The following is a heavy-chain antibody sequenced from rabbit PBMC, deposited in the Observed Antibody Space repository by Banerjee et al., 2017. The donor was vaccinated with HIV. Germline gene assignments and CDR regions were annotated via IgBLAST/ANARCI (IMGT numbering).Heavy chain of an antibody. Sequence: QSLEESGGDLVKPGASLTLTCTASGIDFSSYYYMCWVRQAPGKGLEWIGCINTASGSTYYASWVNGRFTISKTSSTTVTMRMTSLTAADTAAYFCARDSGTVNNLWGQGTLVTVS. CDR3: ARDSGTVNNL. J-gene: IGHJ3*01. CDR2: INTASGST. V-gene: IGHV1S40*01. D-gene: IGHD7-1*01. CDR1: GIDFSSYYY.